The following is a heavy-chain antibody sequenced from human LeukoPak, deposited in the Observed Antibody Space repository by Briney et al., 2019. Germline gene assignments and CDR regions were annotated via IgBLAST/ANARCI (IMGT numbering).Heavy chain of an antibody. V-gene: IGHV4-39*01. D-gene: IGHD3-22*01. CDR1: GGSINNASYH. CDR2: IYYNGST. CDR3: ARHYYDSSGYWSPPGDY. J-gene: IGHJ4*02. Sequence: SENLSLTCTVSGGSINNASYHWGWIRQPPGKGLEWIGSIYYNGSTYYSPSLKSRLAISVDTSKNHFSLRLTSVTAADTAVYYCARHYYDSSGYWSPPGDYWAQGTLVTVSS.